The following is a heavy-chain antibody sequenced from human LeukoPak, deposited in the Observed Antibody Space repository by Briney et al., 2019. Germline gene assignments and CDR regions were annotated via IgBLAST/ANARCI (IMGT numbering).Heavy chain of an antibody. D-gene: IGHD3-3*01. V-gene: IGHV4-59*08. J-gene: IGHJ5*02. CDR2: IYYSGST. CDR1: GGSFSTYY. CDR3: ARLHQDDFWSGYRNWFDP. Sequence: PSETLSLTCTVSGGSFSTYYWSWIRQPPGKGLEWIGYIYYSGSTNYNPSLRSRVTISVDTSKNQFSLKLSSVTAADTAVYYCARLHQDDFWSGYRNWFDPWGQGTLVTVSS.